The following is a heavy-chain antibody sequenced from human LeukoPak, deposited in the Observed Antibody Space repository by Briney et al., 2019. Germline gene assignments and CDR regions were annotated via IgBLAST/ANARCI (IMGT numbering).Heavy chain of an antibody. D-gene: IGHD1-1*01. Sequence: SVKVSCKASAGTFGRNTISWVRQAPGQGLEWMGRIVPIYDTVNYAQKFQGRVTITADKSTTTAYMELSSLRSEDTAFYYCARDIDWNHDYWGQGTLVTVSS. CDR1: AGTFGRNT. CDR3: ARDIDWNHDY. V-gene: IGHV1-69*08. CDR2: IVPIYDTV. J-gene: IGHJ4*02.